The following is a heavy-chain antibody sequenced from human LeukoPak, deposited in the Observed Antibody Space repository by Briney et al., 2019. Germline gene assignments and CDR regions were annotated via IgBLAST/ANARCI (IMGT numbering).Heavy chain of an antibody. Sequence: PSETLSLTCTVSGGSISSSSYYWGWIRQPPGKGLEWIGSIYYSGSTYYNPSLKSRVTISVDTSKNQFSLKLSSVTAADTAVYYCAVLFYAVDYWGQGTLVTVSS. D-gene: IGHD3-16*01. CDR3: AVLFYAVDY. V-gene: IGHV4-39*01. J-gene: IGHJ4*02. CDR1: GGSISSSSYY. CDR2: IYYSGST.